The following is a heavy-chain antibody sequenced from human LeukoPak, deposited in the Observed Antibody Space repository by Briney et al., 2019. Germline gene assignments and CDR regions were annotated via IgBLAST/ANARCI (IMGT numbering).Heavy chain of an antibody. CDR1: GGSVSSISSLTYY. D-gene: IGHD6-19*01. Sequence: PSETLSLTCIVSGGSVSSISSLTYYWNWIRQSPGTGLEWIGSVHYSGSTYYNPSLKSRVTISADTSKNQFSLKLSSVTAADTAVYYCARGYSSGCPDYWGQGTLVTVSS. V-gene: IGHV4-39*02. J-gene: IGHJ4*02. CDR2: VHYSGST. CDR3: ARGYSSGCPDY.